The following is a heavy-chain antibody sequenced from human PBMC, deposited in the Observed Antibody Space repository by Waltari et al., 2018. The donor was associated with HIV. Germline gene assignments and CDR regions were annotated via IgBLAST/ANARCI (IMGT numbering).Heavy chain of an antibody. CDR3: TTLVLLGVGMDV. Sequence: EVQLVESGGGLVKPGGSLKRSCAASVFIFSNAWMSWGRQAPGKGLEWVGRIKSKTDGGTTDYAAPVKGRFTISRDDSKNTLYLQMNSLKTEDTAVYYCTTLVLLGVGMDVWGQGTTVTVSS. V-gene: IGHV3-15*01. CDR2: IKSKTDGGTT. D-gene: IGHD3-10*01. CDR1: VFIFSNAW. J-gene: IGHJ6*02.